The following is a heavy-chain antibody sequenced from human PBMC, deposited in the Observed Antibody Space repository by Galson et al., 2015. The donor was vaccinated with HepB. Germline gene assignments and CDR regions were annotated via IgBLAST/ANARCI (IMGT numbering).Heavy chain of an antibody. CDR2: ISSSSSYI. Sequence: SLRLSCAASGFTFSSYSMNWVRQAPGKGLEWVSSISSSSSYIYYADSVKGRFTISRDNAKNSLYLQMNSLRAEDTAVYYCAREKDSGYSSSWYWFYYGMDVWGQGTTVTVSS. CDR1: GFTFSSYS. CDR3: AREKDSGYSSSWYWFYYGMDV. D-gene: IGHD6-13*01. J-gene: IGHJ6*02. V-gene: IGHV3-21*01.